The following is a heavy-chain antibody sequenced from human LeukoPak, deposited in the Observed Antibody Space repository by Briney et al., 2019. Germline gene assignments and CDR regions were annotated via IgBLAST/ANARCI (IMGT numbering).Heavy chain of an antibody. CDR1: GGSFSGYY. V-gene: IGHV4-34*01. CDR3: ARLSESPSSSWYIDY. J-gene: IGHJ4*02. CDR2: INHSGST. D-gene: IGHD6-13*01. Sequence: PSETLSLTCAVYGGSFSGYYWSWIRQPPGKGLEWIGEINHSGSTNYNPSLKSRVTISVDTSKNQFSLKLSSVTAADTAVYYCARLSESPSSSWYIDYWGQGTLVTVSS.